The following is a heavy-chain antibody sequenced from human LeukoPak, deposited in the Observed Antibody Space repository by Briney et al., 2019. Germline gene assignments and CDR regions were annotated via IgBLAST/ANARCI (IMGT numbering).Heavy chain of an antibody. J-gene: IGHJ4*02. Sequence: ASVKVSCKASGYTFTNYALHWVRQAPGQSLEWMGWINSGNDNTKYSRNFQGRVTITRDTSASTAYMELSSLRSEDTAAYYCARGYEWSPGDYWGQGTLVTVSS. D-gene: IGHD2-8*01. CDR2: INSGNDNT. V-gene: IGHV1-3*01. CDR1: GYTFTNYA. CDR3: ARGYEWSPGDY.